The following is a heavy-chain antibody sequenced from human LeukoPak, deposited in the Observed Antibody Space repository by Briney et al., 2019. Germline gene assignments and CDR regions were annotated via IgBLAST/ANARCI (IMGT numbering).Heavy chain of an antibody. CDR1: GGTFSSYA. D-gene: IGHD3-16*01. CDR2: IIPILGIA. CDR3: ARLGSSDI. Sequence: SVKVSCKASGGTFSSYAISWVRQAPGQGLEWMGRIIPILGIANYAQKFQGRVTITADKSTSTAYMELSSLRSDDTAVYYCARLGSSDIWGQGTMVTVSS. V-gene: IGHV1-69*04. J-gene: IGHJ3*02.